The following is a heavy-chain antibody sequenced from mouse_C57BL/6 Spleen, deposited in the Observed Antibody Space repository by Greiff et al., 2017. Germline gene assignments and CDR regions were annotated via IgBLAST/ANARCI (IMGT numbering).Heavy chain of an antibody. D-gene: IGHD1-1*01. CDR1: GFNIKDYY. CDR2: IDPEDGGT. Sequence: EVQLQQSGAELVKPGASVKLSCTASGFNIKDYYMQWVKQRTEQGLEWIGRIDPEDGGTKYAPKFQGKATLTADTSSNTSYLQLSSLTSEDTAVYYCARSYGSSEGWYFDVWGTGTTVTVSS. J-gene: IGHJ1*03. V-gene: IGHV14-2*01. CDR3: ARSYGSSEGWYFDV.